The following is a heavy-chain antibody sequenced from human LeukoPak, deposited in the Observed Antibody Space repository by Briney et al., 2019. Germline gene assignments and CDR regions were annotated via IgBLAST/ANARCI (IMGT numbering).Heavy chain of an antibody. CDR2: IYYSGST. CDR3: ARHLDRSSYIDY. Sequence: KPSETLSLTCTVSGGSIGSSSYYWAWIRQPPGKGLEWIGNIYYSGSTYYTPSLKSRVTMSVDTSKNQFSLRLSSVTAADTAVFYCARHLDRSSYIDYWGQGALVTASS. CDR1: GGSIGSSSYY. J-gene: IGHJ4*02. D-gene: IGHD6-6*01. V-gene: IGHV4-39*01.